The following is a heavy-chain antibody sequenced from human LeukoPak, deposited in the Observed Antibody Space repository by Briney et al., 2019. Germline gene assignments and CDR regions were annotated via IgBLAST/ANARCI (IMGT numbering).Heavy chain of an antibody. D-gene: IGHD3-22*01. J-gene: IGHJ4*02. CDR1: GYTFTSYS. CDR3: ARGYDSSGYYSYFDY. CDR2: INASGGST. V-gene: IGHV1-46*03. Sequence: ASVKVSCKASGYTFTSYSMHWVRQAPGHGLEGMGIINASGGSTSYAQKFQGRVTMNNDKSTSTVYMELSSLGSEDTAVYYCARGYDSSGYYSYFDYWGQGTLVTVSS.